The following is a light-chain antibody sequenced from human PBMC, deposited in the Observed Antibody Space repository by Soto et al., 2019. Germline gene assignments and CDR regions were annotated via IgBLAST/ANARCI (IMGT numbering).Light chain of an antibody. J-gene: IGLJ1*01. CDR1: SSDIGGYNY. Sequence: QSVLTHHASVSGSPGQSITSSCTGTSSDIGGYNYVSWYQQLPGKVPKLIIYDVSYRPSGVSDRFSGSKSGNAASLTISGLQAEDEADYYCSSYTCTITLYVFGTWTKLTVL. V-gene: IGLV2-14*03. CDR2: DVS. CDR3: SSYTCTITLYV.